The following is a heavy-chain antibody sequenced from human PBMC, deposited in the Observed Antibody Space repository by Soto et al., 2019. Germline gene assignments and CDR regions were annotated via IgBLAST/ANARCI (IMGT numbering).Heavy chain of an antibody. CDR2: VYSSGAT. D-gene: IGHD1-20*01. CDR1: GDSVSNYY. V-gene: IGHV4-4*07. CDR3: TKGPNWNYYYYGVDV. Sequence: QVQLQESGPGLVKPSETLSLTSTVSGDSVSNYYWSWIRQPAGRGLEWIGRVYSSGATTYNPSLNGRVTMSVDTSRNQFSLRLSSVTAADTAIYYCTKGPNWNYYYYGVDVWGQGTAVTVSS. J-gene: IGHJ6*02.